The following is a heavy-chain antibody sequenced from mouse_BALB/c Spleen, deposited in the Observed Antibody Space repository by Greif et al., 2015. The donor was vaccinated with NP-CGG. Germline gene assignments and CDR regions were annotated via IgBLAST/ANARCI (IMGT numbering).Heavy chain of an antibody. CDR3: ARYYYGSSYGNYAMDY. CDR1: GYTFTSYT. Sequence: QVQLQQSGAELARPEASVKMSCKASGYTFTSYTMHWVKQRPGQGLEWIGYINPSSGYTNYNQKFKDKATSTADKSSSTAYMQLSSLTSEDSAVYYCARYYYGSSYGNYAMDYWGQGTSVTVSS. J-gene: IGHJ4*01. CDR2: INPSSGYT. D-gene: IGHD1-1*01. V-gene: IGHV1-4*01.